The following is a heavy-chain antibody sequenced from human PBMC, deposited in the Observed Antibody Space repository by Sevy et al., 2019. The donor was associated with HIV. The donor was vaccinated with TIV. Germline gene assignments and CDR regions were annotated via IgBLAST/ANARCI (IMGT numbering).Heavy chain of an antibody. V-gene: IGHV1-69*13. J-gene: IGHJ4*02. Sequence: SVKVACKASGGTFSSYAISWVRQAPGQGLEWMGGIIPIFGTANYAQKFQGRVTITADESTSTAYLELSSLRSEDTAVYYCASPGGTFGEGYFDYWGQGTLVTVSS. D-gene: IGHD3-16*01. CDR1: GGTFSSYA. CDR2: IIPIFGTA. CDR3: ASPGGTFGEGYFDY.